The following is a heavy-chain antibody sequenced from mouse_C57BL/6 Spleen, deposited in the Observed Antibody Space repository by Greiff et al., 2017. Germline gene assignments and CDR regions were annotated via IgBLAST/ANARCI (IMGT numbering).Heavy chain of an antibody. J-gene: IGHJ4*01. CDR3: TRGYGYYAMDY. CDR2: ISSGGDYI. Sequence: EVMLVESGEGLVKPGGSLKLSCAASGFTFSSYAMSWVRQTPEKRLEWVAYISSGGDYIYYADTVKGRFTISRDNARNTLYLQMSSLKSEDTAMYYCTRGYGYYAMDYWGQGTSVTVSS. D-gene: IGHD1-1*02. CDR1: GFTFSSYA. V-gene: IGHV5-9-1*02.